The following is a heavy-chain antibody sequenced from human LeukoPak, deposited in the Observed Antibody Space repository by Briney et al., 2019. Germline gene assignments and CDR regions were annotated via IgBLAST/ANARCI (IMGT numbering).Heavy chain of an antibody. CDR2: FIPIFGTA. V-gene: IGHV1-69*13. CDR1: GYTFTSYD. CDR3: ARVHYDYVWGSYRSYFDY. Sequence: ASVKVSCKASGYTFTSYDINWVRQAPGQGLEWMGGFIPIFGTANYAQKFQGRVTITADESTSTAYMELSSLRSEDTAVYYCARVHYDYVWGSYRSYFDYWGQGTLVTVSS. D-gene: IGHD3-16*02. J-gene: IGHJ4*02.